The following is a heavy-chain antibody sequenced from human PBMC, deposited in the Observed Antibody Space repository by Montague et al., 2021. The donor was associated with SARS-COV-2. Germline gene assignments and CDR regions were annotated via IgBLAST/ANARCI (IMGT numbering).Heavy chain of an antibody. V-gene: IGHV4-39*01. Sequence: SETLSLTCTVSGGSISSTTYRWGWIRQPPGKGLEWIGFISYSGTTFYNLSLKIRITMSVDTPKSQFSLNLTSVTAADTAVYYCARHYGSSLDSWGQGILVAVSS. D-gene: IGHD4-17*01. J-gene: IGHJ4*02. CDR3: ARHYGSSLDS. CDR1: GGSISSTTYR. CDR2: ISYSGTT.